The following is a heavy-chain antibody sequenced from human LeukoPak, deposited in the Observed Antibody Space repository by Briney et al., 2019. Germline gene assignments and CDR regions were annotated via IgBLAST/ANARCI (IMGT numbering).Heavy chain of an antibody. J-gene: IGHJ5*02. CDR1: GFTVSSNY. D-gene: IGHD2/OR15-2a*01. Sequence: PGGSLRLSCAASGFTVSSNYMSWVRQAPGKGLEWVSVIYSGGSTYYADSVKDRFTISRDNSKNTLYLQMNSLRAEDTAVYYCARDINFSNWFDPWGQGTLVTVSS. V-gene: IGHV3-53*01. CDR2: IYSGGST. CDR3: ARDINFSNWFDP.